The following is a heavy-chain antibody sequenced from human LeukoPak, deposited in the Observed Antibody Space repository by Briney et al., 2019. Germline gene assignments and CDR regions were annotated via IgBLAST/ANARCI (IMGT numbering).Heavy chain of an antibody. CDR1: GYTFTSYG. D-gene: IGHD3-22*01. V-gene: IGHV1-18*01. Sequence: ASVKVSYKASGYTFTSYGISWVRQAPGQGLEWMGWISAYNGNTNYAQKLQGRVTMTTDTSTSTAYMELRSLRSDDTAVYYCARVQGTDYYDSSGYYYFDYWGQGTLVTVSS. J-gene: IGHJ4*02. CDR3: ARVQGTDYYDSSGYYYFDY. CDR2: ISAYNGNT.